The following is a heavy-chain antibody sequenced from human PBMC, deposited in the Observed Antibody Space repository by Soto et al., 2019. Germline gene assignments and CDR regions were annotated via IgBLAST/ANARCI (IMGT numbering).Heavy chain of an antibody. D-gene: IGHD2-2*01. J-gene: IGHJ4*02. Sequence: GGSLRLACAASGFTFSSYAMSWVRQAPGKGLEWVSAISGSGGSTYYADSVEGRFTISRDNSKNTLYLQMNSLRAEDTAVYYCAKGDIVVVPSSFDYWGQGTLVTVSS. V-gene: IGHV3-23*01. CDR3: AKGDIVVVPSSFDY. CDR1: GFTFSSYA. CDR2: ISGSGGST.